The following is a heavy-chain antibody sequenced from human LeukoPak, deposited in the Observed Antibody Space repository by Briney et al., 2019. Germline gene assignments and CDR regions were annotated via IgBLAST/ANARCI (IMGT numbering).Heavy chain of an antibody. J-gene: IGHJ4*02. V-gene: IGHV1-2*02. CDR2: INPHRGGT. CDR3: ARVSHYDYVWGSYRGHFDY. D-gene: IGHD3-16*02. Sequence: ASLRVSSTAPGYTFTAYYMHWVRQAPGQGLEWMGWINPHRGGTNYAQKFQGRVTMTRDTSISTAYMELSRLRSDDTAVYYCARVSHYDYVWGSYRGHFDYWGQGALVTVSS. CDR1: GYTFTAYY.